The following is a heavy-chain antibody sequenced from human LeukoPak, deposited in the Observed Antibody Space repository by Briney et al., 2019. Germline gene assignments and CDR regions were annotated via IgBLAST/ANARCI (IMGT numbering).Heavy chain of an antibody. J-gene: IGHJ1*01. CDR2: MNPNSGNT. CDR3: ERNGQQVRYFQH. CDR1: GYTFTSYD. D-gene: IGHD6-13*01. Sequence: ASVKVSCKASGYTFTSYDINWVRQATGQGLEWMGWMNPNSGNTGYAQKFQGRVTITRNTSISTAYMELSSLRSEDTAVYYCERNGQQVRYFQHWGQGTLVTVSS. V-gene: IGHV1-8*03.